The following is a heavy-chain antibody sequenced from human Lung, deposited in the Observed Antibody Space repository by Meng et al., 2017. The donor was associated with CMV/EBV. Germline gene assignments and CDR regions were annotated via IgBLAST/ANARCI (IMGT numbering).Heavy chain of an antibody. Sequence: GESLKISCAASGFTFSSYSMNWVRQAPGKGLEWVSSISSSSSYIYYADSVKGRFTISRDNAKNSLYLQMNSLRAEDTAVYYCARDPGLDSAAYYYFWSGSPLYYYDGMDVXGQGXTVTVSS. V-gene: IGHV3-21*01. J-gene: IGHJ6*02. CDR2: ISSSSSYI. D-gene: IGHD3-3*01. CDR3: ARDPGLDSAAYYYFWSGSPLYYYDGMDV. CDR1: GFTFSSYS.